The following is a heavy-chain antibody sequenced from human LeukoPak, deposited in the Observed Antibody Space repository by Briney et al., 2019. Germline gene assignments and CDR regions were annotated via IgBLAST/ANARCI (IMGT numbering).Heavy chain of an antibody. Sequence: SETLSLTCNVSGGSVTSNNFHWGWIRQPPGKGLEWIGIIYNIRTTSYSPSLKSRVTISVDTSKNQFALKLSSVTAADTAVYYCARQEGLGYSYGSYFDYWGQGTLVTVSS. D-gene: IGHD5-18*01. CDR1: GGSVTSNNFH. V-gene: IGHV4-39*01. J-gene: IGHJ4*02. CDR3: ARQEGLGYSYGSYFDY. CDR2: IYNIRTT.